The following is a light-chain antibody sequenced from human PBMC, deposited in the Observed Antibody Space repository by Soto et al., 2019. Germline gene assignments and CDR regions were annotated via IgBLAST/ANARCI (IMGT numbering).Light chain of an antibody. CDR1: NSDVGSYNL. J-gene: IGLJ3*02. CDR2: EGS. V-gene: IGLV2-23*01. Sequence: QSALTQPASVSGSPGQSITISCTGTNSDVGSYNLVSWYQQHPGKAPKLLIYEGSKRPSGVSDRFSGSKSGNTASLTISGLQAEDEADYYCCSYAPSFTRVFGGGTKLTVL. CDR3: CSYAPSFTRV.